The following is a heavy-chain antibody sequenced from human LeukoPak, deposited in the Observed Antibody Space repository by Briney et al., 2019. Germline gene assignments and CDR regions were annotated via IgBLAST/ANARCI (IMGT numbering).Heavy chain of an antibody. J-gene: IGHJ4*02. CDR1: GFTFSSYG. D-gene: IGHD2-2*01. CDR3: ARDAGMGTTCYE. V-gene: IGHV3-30*02. Sequence: GGSLRLSCAASGFTFSSYGMHWVRQAPGKGLEWVAFIRYDGSNKYYADSVKGRFTISRDNSKNTLYLQMNSLRAEDTAVYYCARDAGMGTTCYEWGQGTLVTVSS. CDR2: IRYDGSNK.